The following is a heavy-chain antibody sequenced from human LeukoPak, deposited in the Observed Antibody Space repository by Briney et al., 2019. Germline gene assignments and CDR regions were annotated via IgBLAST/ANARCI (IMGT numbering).Heavy chain of an antibody. D-gene: IGHD3-22*01. J-gene: IGHJ5*02. CDR2: IYYSGST. V-gene: IGHV4-39*01. CDR1: GGSISSSSYY. Sequence: PSETLSITCTVSGGSISSSSYYWGWIRQPPGKGLEWIGSIYYSGSTYYNPSLKSRVTISVDTSNNQFSLKLSSVTAADTAVYYCASQYYYDSSDFSESWGQGTLVTVSS. CDR3: ASQYYYDSSDFSES.